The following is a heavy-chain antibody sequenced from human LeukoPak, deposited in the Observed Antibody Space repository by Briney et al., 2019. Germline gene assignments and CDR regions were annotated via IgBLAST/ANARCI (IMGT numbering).Heavy chain of an antibody. V-gene: IGHV4-39*01. Sequence: PSETLSLTCTVSGGSISSSSYYWGWIRQPPGKGLEWIGSIYYSGSTYYNPSLKSRVTISVDTSKNQFSLKLGSVTAADPAVYYCARQAGAGTLHIDYWGQGTLVTVSS. CDR3: ARQAGAGTLHIDY. D-gene: IGHD6-19*01. CDR1: GGSISSSSYY. CDR2: IYYSGST. J-gene: IGHJ4*02.